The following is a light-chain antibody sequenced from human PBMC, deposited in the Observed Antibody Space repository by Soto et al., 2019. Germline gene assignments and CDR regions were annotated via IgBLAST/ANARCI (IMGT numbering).Light chain of an antibody. CDR2: WAS. CDR1: QSVLSSSNNKNY. Sequence: DFVMTQSPDSLAVSLGERASINCKYSQSVLSSSNNKNYLAWFQQKPGQPPKLLIYWASTRESGVPDRFSGSVSGTDFTLSSSILQAEDVAVYDCKQYYSTPWTLCQGTKLEIK. CDR3: KQYYSTPWT. V-gene: IGKV4-1*01. J-gene: IGKJ1*01.